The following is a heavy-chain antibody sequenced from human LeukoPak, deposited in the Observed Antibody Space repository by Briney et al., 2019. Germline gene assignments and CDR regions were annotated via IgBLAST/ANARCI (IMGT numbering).Heavy chain of an antibody. Sequence: PSKTLSLTCAVYGASFNDYYWSWIRHSLTKGLEWIGEVNHSGSAKYNPSLRSRVTISADKSKKQFFLRLSPVAAADSGVYYCARERASNNHDNWFDPWGQGTLVTVSS. V-gene: IGHV4-34*01. J-gene: IGHJ5*02. CDR3: ARERASNNHDNWFDP. CDR2: VNHSGSA. CDR1: GASFNDYY.